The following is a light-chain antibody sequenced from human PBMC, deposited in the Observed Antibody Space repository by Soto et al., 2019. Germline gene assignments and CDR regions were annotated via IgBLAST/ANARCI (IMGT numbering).Light chain of an antibody. CDR1: QDIGSY. CDR3: QQGYSSRWT. Sequence: DIQRTQSPSSLSASVGDRVTITCRAGQDIGSYLNWYQQKPGKAPQLLVYATSFLQIGVPSRFRTSGSGTDFSLVITDLQLEDSATYYCQQGYSSRWTPGQGTKVEI. J-gene: IGKJ1*01. V-gene: IGKV1-39*01. CDR2: ATS.